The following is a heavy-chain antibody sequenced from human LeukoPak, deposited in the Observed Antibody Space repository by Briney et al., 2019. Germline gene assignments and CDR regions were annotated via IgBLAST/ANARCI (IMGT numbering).Heavy chain of an antibody. J-gene: IGHJ4*02. V-gene: IGHV3-48*01. CDR3: ARSNSGLDY. Sequence: HPGGSLRLSCAASGFTFSSYSMNWVRQAPGKGLEWVSYISSSSSTIYYADSVKGRFTISRDNAKNSLYLQMNSLRAEDTAVYYCARSNSGLDYWGQGTLVTVSS. D-gene: IGHD1-26*01. CDR1: GFTFSSYS. CDR2: ISSSSSTI.